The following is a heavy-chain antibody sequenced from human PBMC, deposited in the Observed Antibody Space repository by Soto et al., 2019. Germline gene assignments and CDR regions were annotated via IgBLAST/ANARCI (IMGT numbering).Heavy chain of an antibody. CDR1: GGTFSSYA. D-gene: IGHD2-15*01. CDR3: ARVGRYGDKLGFCYGMDV. CDR2: IIHIFGTA. J-gene: IGHJ6*02. Sequence: QVQLVQSGAEVKKPGSSVKVSCKASGGTFSSYAISWVRQAPGQGLEWMGGIIHIFGTANYAQKFQGRVTITTVDSTGTAYIEQSSLRSEDTVVYYCARVGRYGDKLGFCYGMDVWGQGTTVTVSS. V-gene: IGHV1-69*01.